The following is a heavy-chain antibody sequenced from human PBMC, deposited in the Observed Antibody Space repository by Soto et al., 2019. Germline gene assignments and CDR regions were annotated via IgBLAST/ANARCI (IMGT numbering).Heavy chain of an antibody. Sequence: GASVKVFCKASGYTFTTYGISWVRQAPGQGLEWMGWISAYNGNTHYAQRLQGRVTMTTDTSTSTAYMELSRLRSDDTAVYYCARAVGAAPQENWFDPWGQGTLVTVSS. V-gene: IGHV1-18*01. CDR1: GYTFTTYG. CDR2: ISAYNGNT. D-gene: IGHD1-26*01. CDR3: ARAVGAAPQENWFDP. J-gene: IGHJ5*02.